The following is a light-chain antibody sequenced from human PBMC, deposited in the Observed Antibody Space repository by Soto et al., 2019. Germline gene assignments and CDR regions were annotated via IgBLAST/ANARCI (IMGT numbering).Light chain of an antibody. J-gene: IGLJ2*01. CDR1: SGSIANNY. V-gene: IGLV6-57*03. CDR2: EDD. Sequence: NFMLTQPHSVSESPGKTVTISCTRSSGSIANNYVQWYQQRPGSAPTAVIHEDDPRPSGVPDRFSGSIDRSSNSASLTISGLKTEDEADYYCQSYDSTNQGVFGGGTKVTVL. CDR3: QSYDSTNQGV.